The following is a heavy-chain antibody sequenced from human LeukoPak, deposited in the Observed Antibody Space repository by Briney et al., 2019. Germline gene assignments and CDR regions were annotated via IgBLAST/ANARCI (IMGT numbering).Heavy chain of an antibody. CDR3: ASTRWYYYDSSGYPSDY. V-gene: IGHV3-30-3*01. D-gene: IGHD3-22*01. CDR2: ISYEGSNK. CDR1: GFTFSDYA. Sequence: GGSLRLSCAASGFTFSDYAMHWVRQAPGKGLEWLAVISYEGSNKYYADSVKGRFTISRDDSKNTLYLQMNSLRTEDTAIYYCASTRWYYYDSSGYPSDYWGQGTLVTVSS. J-gene: IGHJ4*02.